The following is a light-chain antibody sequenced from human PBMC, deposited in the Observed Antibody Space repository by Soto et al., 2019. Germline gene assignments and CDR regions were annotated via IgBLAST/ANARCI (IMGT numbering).Light chain of an antibody. CDR3: QVYAGSHLWT. Sequence: ETVLTQSPGTLSLSPGERVTLSCRASQSVSSSYLAWYQQKPGQAPRLLIYAASSRATGIPDRFSGSGSGTDFTLTISRLEPEDFAVYYCQVYAGSHLWTFGQGTKVEVK. CDR1: QSVSSSY. V-gene: IGKV3-20*01. CDR2: AAS. J-gene: IGKJ1*01.